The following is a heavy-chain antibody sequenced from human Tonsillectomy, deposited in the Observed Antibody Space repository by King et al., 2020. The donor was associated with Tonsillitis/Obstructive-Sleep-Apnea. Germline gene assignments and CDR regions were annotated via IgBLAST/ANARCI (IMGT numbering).Heavy chain of an antibody. CDR2: ISGSGGST. CDR1: GFTFSSYA. CDR3: AKVNGGWDFWSGYYSNWFDP. Sequence: VHLVESGGGLVQPGGSLRLSCAASGFTFSSYAMSWVRQAPGEGLEWVSVISGSGGSTYYADSVKGRFTISRDNSKNTLYLQMNSLRAEDTAVYYCAKVNGGWDFWSGYYSNWFDPWGQGTLVTVSS. J-gene: IGHJ5*02. V-gene: IGHV3-23*04. D-gene: IGHD3-3*01.